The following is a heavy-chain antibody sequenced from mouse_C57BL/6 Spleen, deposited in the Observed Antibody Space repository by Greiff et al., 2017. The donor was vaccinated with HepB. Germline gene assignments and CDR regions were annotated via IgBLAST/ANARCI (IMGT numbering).Heavy chain of an antibody. D-gene: IGHD1-1*01. V-gene: IGHV5-6*01. CDR3: ARHSGSRGYFDV. J-gene: IGHJ1*03. Sequence: EVKLVESGGDLVKPGGSLKLSCAASGFTFSSYGMSWVRQTPDKRLEWVATISSGGSYTYYPDSVKGRFTISRDNAKNTLYLQMSSLKSEDTAMYYCARHSGSRGYFDVWGTGTTVTVSS. CDR2: ISSGGSYT. CDR1: GFTFSSYG.